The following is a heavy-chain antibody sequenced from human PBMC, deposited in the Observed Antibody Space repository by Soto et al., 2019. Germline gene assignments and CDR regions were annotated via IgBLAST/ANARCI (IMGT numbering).Heavy chain of an antibody. CDR1: GYTFTSYD. CDR3: ARRGIAAAGYYYYYFDL. V-gene: IGHV1-8*01. CDR2: MNPNSGNT. J-gene: IGHJ2*01. D-gene: IGHD6-13*01. Sequence: ASVKVSCKASGYTFTSYDINWVRQATGQGLEWMGWMNPNSGNTGYAQKFQGRVTMTRNTSISTAYMELSSLGSEDTAVYYCARRGIAAAGYYYYYFDLWGRGTLVTVSS.